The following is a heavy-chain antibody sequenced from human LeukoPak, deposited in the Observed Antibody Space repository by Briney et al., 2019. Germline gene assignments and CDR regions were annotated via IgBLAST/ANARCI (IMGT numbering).Heavy chain of an antibody. CDR2: ISSSSSYI. CDR3: ARERRDTATVYYFDY. J-gene: IGHJ4*02. CDR1: GFTFSDYY. Sequence: GGSLRLSCAASGFTFSDYYMSWIRQAPGKGLEWVSSISSSSSYIYYADSVKGRFTISRDNAKNSLYLQMNSLRAEDTAVYYCARERRDTATVYYFDYWGQGTLVTVSS. V-gene: IGHV3-11*06. D-gene: IGHD5-18*01.